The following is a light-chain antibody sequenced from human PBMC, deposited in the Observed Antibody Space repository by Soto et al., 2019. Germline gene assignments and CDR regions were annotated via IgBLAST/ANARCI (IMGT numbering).Light chain of an antibody. CDR2: EGT. V-gene: IGLV2-23*01. Sequence: QSALTQPASVSGSPGQSITISCTGTSSDVGSYNLVSWYQQHPGKAPKFMIYEGTKRPSGVSNRFSGSKSGNTASLTISGLQAEAEADYYCCSYAGSRHYVFGTGTKLTVL. CDR3: CSYAGSRHYV. J-gene: IGLJ1*01. CDR1: SSDVGSYNL.